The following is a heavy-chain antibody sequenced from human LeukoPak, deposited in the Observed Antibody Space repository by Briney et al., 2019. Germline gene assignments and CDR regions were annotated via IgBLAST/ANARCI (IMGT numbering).Heavy chain of an antibody. CDR2: ISGDGTAR. Sequence: GGSLRLSCAASGFTSSSYWMHWVRQVPGKGLVWVSRISGDGTARNYADSVKGRFTISRDDAKNTVDLQMNILRGEDTAVYYCVRGRGSYGWFDPWGQGTLVTVSS. CDR3: VRGRGSYGWFDP. D-gene: IGHD3-10*01. V-gene: IGHV3-74*01. J-gene: IGHJ5*02. CDR1: GFTSSSYW.